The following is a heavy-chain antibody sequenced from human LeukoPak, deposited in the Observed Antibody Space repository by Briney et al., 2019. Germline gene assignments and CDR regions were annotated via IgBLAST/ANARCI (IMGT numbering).Heavy chain of an antibody. Sequence: SQTLSLTCAISGDSVSSNTAAWNWIRQSPPRGLEWLGRTYYRSKWYNDYTVSVKSRITVNPDTSKNQFSLQLNSVTPEDTAVYFCARGAAGAFDIWGQGTMVTVSS. CDR2: TYYRSKWYN. J-gene: IGHJ3*02. CDR1: GDSVSSNTAA. V-gene: IGHV6-1*01. D-gene: IGHD2-15*01. CDR3: ARGAAGAFDI.